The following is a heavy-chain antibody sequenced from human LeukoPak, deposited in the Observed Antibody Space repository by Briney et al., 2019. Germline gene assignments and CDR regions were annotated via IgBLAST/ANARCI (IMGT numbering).Heavy chain of an antibody. J-gene: IGHJ4*02. Sequence: SSETLSLTCTVSGGSINGYYWSWIRQSPGKGLEWIGYIYYSGSTNYNPSLKSRVTISVDTSKNQFSLKLSSVTAADTAVYYCARGVTAARRPFDYWGQGTLVTVSS. CDR2: IYYSGST. V-gene: IGHV4-59*01. CDR3: ARGVTAARRPFDY. D-gene: IGHD6-6*01. CDR1: GGSINGYY.